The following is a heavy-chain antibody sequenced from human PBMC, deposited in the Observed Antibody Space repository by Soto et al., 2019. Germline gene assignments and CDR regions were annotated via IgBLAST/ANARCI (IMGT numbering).Heavy chain of an antibody. CDR3: ATSTYCGGDCYSGIDY. J-gene: IGHJ4*02. V-gene: IGHV1-18*01. CDR1: GYTFTSYG. Sequence: QVQLVQSGAEVKKPGASVKVSCKASGYTFTSYGISWVRQAPGQGLEWMGWISAYNGNTNYAQKLQGRVTMTTETATSTAYMELRSLRSDDTAVYYCATSTYCGGDCYSGIDYWGQGTLVTVSS. D-gene: IGHD2-21*02. CDR2: ISAYNGNT.